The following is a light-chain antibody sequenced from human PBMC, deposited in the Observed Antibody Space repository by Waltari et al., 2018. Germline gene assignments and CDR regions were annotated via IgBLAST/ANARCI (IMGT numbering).Light chain of an antibody. Sequence: QSVLTQPPSASGTPGQRVTISSSGSSSNIGSTTVNWYQQLPGTAPKLPIYSNNQRPSGVPDRFFGSKSGTSASLAISGLQSEDEADYYCAAWDNGLNGPVFGGGTKLTVL. CDR2: SNN. CDR3: AAWDNGLNGPV. J-gene: IGLJ3*02. CDR1: SSNIGSTT. V-gene: IGLV1-44*01.